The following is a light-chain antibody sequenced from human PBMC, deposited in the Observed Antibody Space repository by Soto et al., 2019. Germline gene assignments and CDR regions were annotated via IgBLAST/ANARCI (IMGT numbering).Light chain of an antibody. V-gene: IGKV1-39*01. CDR1: QSISSY. Sequence: DIQMTQSPSSLSASVGDRVTITCRASQSISSYLNWYQQKPGKAPKLLIYAASSLQSGVPSRFSGSGSATDFTLTISSLQPEDFATYYCQKYSTYPLTVGGGTKADIK. CDR2: AAS. CDR3: QKYSTYPLT. J-gene: IGKJ4*01.